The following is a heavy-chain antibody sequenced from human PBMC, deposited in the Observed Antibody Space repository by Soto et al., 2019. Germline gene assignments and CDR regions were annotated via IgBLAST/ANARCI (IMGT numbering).Heavy chain of an antibody. V-gene: IGHV3-21*01. Sequence: EVQLVESGGGLVKPGGSLRLSCAASGFTFSSYSMNWVLQAPGKGLEWVSSISSSSSYIYYADSVKGRFTISRDNAKNSLYLQMNSLRAEDTAVYYCALCSSGWYYFDYWGQGTLVTVSS. CDR2: ISSSSSYI. J-gene: IGHJ4*02. CDR1: GFTFSSYS. D-gene: IGHD6-19*01. CDR3: ALCSSGWYYFDY.